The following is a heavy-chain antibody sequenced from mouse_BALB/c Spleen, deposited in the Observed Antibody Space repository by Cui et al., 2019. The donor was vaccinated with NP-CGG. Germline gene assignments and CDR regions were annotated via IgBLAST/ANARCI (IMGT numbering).Heavy chain of an antibody. D-gene: IGHD1-1*01. CDR1: GYTFTSYW. Sequence: VQLQHTEAVLVKPGPSLKLPRKTSGYTFTSYWMHWVKQRPGRGLEWIGRSDPNSGGTKYNEKFKSKATLTVDKPSSTAYMQLSSLTSEGSAVYYCARYDYYGSSYFDYWCQGITLTVSS. J-gene: IGHJ2*01. CDR2: SDPNSGGT. V-gene: IGHV1-72*01. CDR3: ARYDYYGSSYFDY.